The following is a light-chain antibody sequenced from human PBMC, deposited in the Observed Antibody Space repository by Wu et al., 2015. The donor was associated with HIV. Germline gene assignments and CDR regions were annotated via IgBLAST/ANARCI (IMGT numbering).Light chain of an antibody. Sequence: EIVMTQSPATLSVSPGERATLSCRASQNINRNLAWYQQKSGQVPRLLIYGASTVATGIPARFSGSGRGSGTEFTLTISSLQSEDFAVYYCQQYRDWPRTFGQGTKVEI. CDR3: QQYRDWPRT. CDR2: GAS. V-gene: IGKV3-15*01. J-gene: IGKJ1*01. CDR1: QNINRN.